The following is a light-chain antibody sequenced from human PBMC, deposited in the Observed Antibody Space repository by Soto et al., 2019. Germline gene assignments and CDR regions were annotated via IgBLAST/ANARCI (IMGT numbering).Light chain of an antibody. J-gene: IGLJ2*01. CDR3: CSFALGSTLI. Sequence: QSALTQPASVSGSPGQSITISCTGTSSDVGSYNLASWYQQHPDKAPKLIIYEGSKRPSGVSYRFSGYKSGNTASLTISGLQAEDEADYYCCSFALGSTLIFGGGTQLTVL. CDR2: EGS. CDR1: SSDVGSYNL. V-gene: IGLV2-23*01.